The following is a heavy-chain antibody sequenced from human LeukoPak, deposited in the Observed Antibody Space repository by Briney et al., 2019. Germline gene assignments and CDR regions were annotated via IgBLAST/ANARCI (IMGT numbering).Heavy chain of an antibody. Sequence: PGGSLRLSCAASGFAFNTYWMHWVRHAPGKGLEWVSLVNGDGSSTGYADSVKGRFTISRDNAKNMLYLQMNSLRAEDTAVYYCANENYHDSSATIDYWGQGTLVTVSS. V-gene: IGHV3-74*01. J-gene: IGHJ4*02. CDR3: ANENYHDSSATIDY. CDR1: GFAFNTYW. CDR2: VNGDGSST. D-gene: IGHD3-22*01.